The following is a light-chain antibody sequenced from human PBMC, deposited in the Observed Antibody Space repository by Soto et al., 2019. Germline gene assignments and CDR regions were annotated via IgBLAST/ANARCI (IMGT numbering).Light chain of an antibody. V-gene: IGLV1-47*02. CDR2: ANT. CDR3: AVWDDGLSGWV. J-gene: IGLJ3*02. CDR1: SSNIGNNF. Sequence: QSVLTQPPSASGTPGQGVTISCSGSSSNIGNNFVFWYHQVPGTAPVLLIYANTQRSSGVPDRVSGSKSGTSASLAISGLRDDDEGDYYCAVWDDGLSGWVLGGGTKLTVL.